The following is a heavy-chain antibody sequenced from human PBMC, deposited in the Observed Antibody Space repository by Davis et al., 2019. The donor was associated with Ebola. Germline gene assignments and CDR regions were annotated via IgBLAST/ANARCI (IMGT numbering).Heavy chain of an antibody. Sequence: ASVKVPCKASGYTFTSYYMHWVRHAPGQGLVWMGIINPSGGSTSYAQKFQGRVTMTRDTSTSTVYMELSSLRSEDTAVYYCARGWRVVVPAAMGGYNWFDPWGQGTLVTVSS. J-gene: IGHJ5*02. CDR3: ARGWRVVVPAAMGGYNWFDP. V-gene: IGHV1-46*01. CDR1: GYTFTSYY. D-gene: IGHD2-2*01. CDR2: INPSGGST.